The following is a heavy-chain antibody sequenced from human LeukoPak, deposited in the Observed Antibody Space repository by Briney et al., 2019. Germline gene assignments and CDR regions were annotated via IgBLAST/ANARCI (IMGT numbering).Heavy chain of an antibody. CDR2: INPSGGST. D-gene: IGHD1-1*01. V-gene: IGHV1-46*01. J-gene: IGHJ3*02. Sequence: GASVKVSCKASGYIFTDYYMHWVRQAPGQGLEWMGIINPSGGSTSYAQKFQGRVTMTRDTSTSTVYMELSSLRSEDTAVYYCARVLESNDAFDIWGQGTMVTVSS. CDR3: ARVLESNDAFDI. CDR1: GYIFTDYY.